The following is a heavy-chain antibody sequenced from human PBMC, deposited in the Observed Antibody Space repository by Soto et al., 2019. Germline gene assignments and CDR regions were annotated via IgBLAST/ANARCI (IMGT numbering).Heavy chain of an antibody. CDR2: IYYSGST. J-gene: IGHJ4*02. CDR1: GGFLSRSSYF. D-gene: IGHD3-3*01. CDR3: ARHSNFWSGYYPELDY. V-gene: IGHV4-39*01. Sequence: SENPSLTCTGSGGFLSRSSYFLGWVRPAPRKGLEWIGSIYYSGSTYYNPSLKSRVTISVDTSKNQFSLKLSSVTAADTAVYYCARHSNFWSGYYPELDYWGQGTLVTVSS.